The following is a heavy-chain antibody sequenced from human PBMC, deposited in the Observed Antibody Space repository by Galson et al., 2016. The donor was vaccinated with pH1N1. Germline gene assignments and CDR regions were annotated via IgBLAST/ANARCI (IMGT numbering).Heavy chain of an antibody. CDR2: TYYRSKWYN. V-gene: IGHV6-1*01. J-gene: IGHJ3*02. CDR3: ARGVIDYDFWSGYQDHAAFDI. CDR1: GDSVSSNSAT. D-gene: IGHD3-3*01. Sequence: CAISGDSVSSNSATWNWIRQSPSRGLEWLGRTYYRSKWYNNYAESVKSRIIIGSDTSKNQLSLQLNSVTPADTAVYYCARGVIDYDFWSGYQDHAAFDIWGQGTMVIVSS.